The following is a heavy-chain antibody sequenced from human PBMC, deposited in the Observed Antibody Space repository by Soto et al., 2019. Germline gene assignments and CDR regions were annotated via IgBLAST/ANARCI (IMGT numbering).Heavy chain of an antibody. CDR3: ATSGVDSRFYFDC. CDR1: GFTFTTFSSYW. CDR2: INGDGSRA. D-gene: IGHD3-10*01. J-gene: IGHJ4*02. V-gene: IGHV3-74*01. Sequence: PGGSLRLSCAASGFTFTTFSSYWMHWVRQTPGQGLVWVSRINGDGSRATYADSVKGRFTISRDNAQNTLYLQMDSLRAEDTAMYYCATSGVDSRFYFDCWGKGTPVTVSS.